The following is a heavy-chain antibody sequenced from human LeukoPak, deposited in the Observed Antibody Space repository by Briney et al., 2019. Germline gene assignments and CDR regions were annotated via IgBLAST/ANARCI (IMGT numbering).Heavy chain of an antibody. CDR3: ARDHRYYYDSSGLDY. CDR1: GGSISSGGYY. Sequence: SETLSLTCTVSGGSISSGGYYWSWIRQQPAKGLERIGYIYYSGSTYYDPSLKSRVTISVDMSKNQVSLKLSSVTAADTAVYYCARDHRYYYDSSGLDYWGQGTLVTVSS. D-gene: IGHD3-22*01. V-gene: IGHV4-31*03. CDR2: IYYSGST. J-gene: IGHJ4*02.